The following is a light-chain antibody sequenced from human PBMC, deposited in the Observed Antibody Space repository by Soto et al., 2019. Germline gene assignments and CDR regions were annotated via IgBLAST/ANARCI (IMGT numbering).Light chain of an antibody. CDR1: SSDVGAYNY. J-gene: IGLJ3*02. CDR3: SSYAGSNNPWV. V-gene: IGLV2-8*01. Sequence: QSVLPQPPSASGSPGQSVTISCTGTSSDVGAYNYVCWYQQHPGKAPKLIISEVTKRPSGVPDRFSASKSGNTASLTVTGLQAEDEADYYCSSYAGSNNPWVFGGGTKLTVL. CDR2: EVT.